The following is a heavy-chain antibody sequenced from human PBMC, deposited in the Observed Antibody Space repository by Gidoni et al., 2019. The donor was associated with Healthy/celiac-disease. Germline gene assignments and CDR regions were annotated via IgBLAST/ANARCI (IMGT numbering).Heavy chain of an antibody. J-gene: IGHJ4*02. V-gene: IGHV3-64*02. CDR3: ARVREDSSGWYYFDY. D-gene: IGHD6-19*01. CDR2: ISSNGGST. Sequence: GLVQPGGSLRLSCASSGFTFSSYAMHWVRQAPGKGLEYVSAISSNGGSTYYADSVKGRFTISRDNSKNTLYLQMGSLRAEDMAVYYCARVREDSSGWYYFDYWGQGTLVTVSS. CDR1: GFTFSSYA.